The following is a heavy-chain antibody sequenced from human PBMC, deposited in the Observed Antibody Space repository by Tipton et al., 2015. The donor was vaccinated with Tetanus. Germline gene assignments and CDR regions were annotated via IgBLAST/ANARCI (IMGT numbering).Heavy chain of an antibody. CDR2: ILYGGST. J-gene: IGHJ4*02. V-gene: IGHV4-61*01. CDR1: GGSVSSGSYY. D-gene: IGHD3-3*01. CDR3: ARIHDFWSGYFDF. Sequence: TLSLTCTVSGGSVSSGSYYWAWIRQPPGKGLEYIGYILYGGSTHYSPSLKSRVTVSADPSKNQFSLKLSSVTAADTVVYYCARIHDFWSGYFDFWGQGTLVTVSS.